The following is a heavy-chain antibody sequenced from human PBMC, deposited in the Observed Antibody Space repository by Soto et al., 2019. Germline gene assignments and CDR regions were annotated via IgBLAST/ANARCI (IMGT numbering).Heavy chain of an antibody. V-gene: IGHV3-15*07. J-gene: IGHJ6*02. CDR3: TTERSPYYDFWSGYYWKDYYGMDV. Sequence: WRSLRLCGAAAWGTCRNAGVNWVRQTPRKGLEWGGRSKIKTDGGTTDYAAPVKGRFTISRADSKNTLYLQMNSLKTEDTAVYYCTTERSPYYDFWSGYYWKDYYGMDVWGQGTTVTVS. D-gene: IGHD3-3*01. CDR2: SKIKTDGGTT. CDR1: WGTCRNAG.